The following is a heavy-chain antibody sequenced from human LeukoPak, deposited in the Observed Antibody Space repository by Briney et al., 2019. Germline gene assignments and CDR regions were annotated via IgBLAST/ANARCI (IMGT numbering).Heavy chain of an antibody. CDR2: ISYDGSTT. D-gene: IGHD2-15*01. CDR1: GFTFSSIA. J-gene: IGHJ5*02. Sequence: GGSLRLSCAASGFTFSSIAMHWVRQAPGKGLEWVAVISYDGSTTYYADSVKGRFTISRDNSKNTLYLQMNSLRAEDTAVYYCAKTKVVAAMLDNWFDPWGQGTLVTVSS. CDR3: AKTKVVAAMLDNWFDP. V-gene: IGHV3-30-3*02.